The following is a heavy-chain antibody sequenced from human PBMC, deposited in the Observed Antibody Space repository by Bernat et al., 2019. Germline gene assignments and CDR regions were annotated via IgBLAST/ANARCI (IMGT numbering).Heavy chain of an antibody. Sequence: EVQLLESGGGLVQPGGSLRLSCASSGFTFSSYAMSWVRQAPGKGLEWVSAISVRGGSTYDAECVKGRFTIYRDKSKNTLYLQMNSLRAEETAVYYCAKDLTGGCGPLIPSQVSPLDYWGQGTLVTVSS. CDR2: ISVRGGST. D-gene: IGHD6-19*01. CDR1: GFTFSSYA. CDR3: AKDLTGGCGPLIPSQVSPLDY. J-gene: IGHJ4*02. V-gene: IGHV3-23*01.